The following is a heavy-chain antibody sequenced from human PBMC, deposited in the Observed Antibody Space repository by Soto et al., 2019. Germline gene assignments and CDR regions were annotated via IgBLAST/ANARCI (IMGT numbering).Heavy chain of an antibody. D-gene: IGHD3-22*01. CDR2: ISGSGGST. CDR3: AKSLITMIVVVTYYFYY. V-gene: IGHV3-23*01. J-gene: IGHJ4*02. CDR1: GFTFSSYA. Sequence: GGSLRLSCAASGFTFSSYAMSWVRQAPGKGLEWVSAISGSGGSTYYADSVKGRFTISRDNSKNTLYLQMNSLRAEDTAVYYCAKSLITMIVVVTYYFYYWGQGTLVTVSS.